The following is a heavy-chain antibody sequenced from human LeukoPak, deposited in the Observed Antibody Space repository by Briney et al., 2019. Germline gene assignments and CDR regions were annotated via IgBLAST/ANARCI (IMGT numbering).Heavy chain of an antibody. J-gene: IGHJ4*02. Sequence: DGSNKYYADSVKGRFTISRDNSKNTLYLQMNSLRAEDTAVYYCARDSFTYYYDSSGYFDYWGQGTLVTVSS. CDR2: DGSNK. V-gene: IGHV3-30-3*01. CDR3: ARDSFTYYYDSSGYFDY. D-gene: IGHD3-22*01.